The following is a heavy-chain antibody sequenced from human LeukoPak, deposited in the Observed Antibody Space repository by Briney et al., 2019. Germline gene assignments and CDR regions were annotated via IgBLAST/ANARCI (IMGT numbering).Heavy chain of an antibody. CDR1: GYTFTSYD. D-gene: IGHD3-10*01. Sequence: ASVKVSCKASGYTFTSYDINWVRQATGQGLEWMGWMNPNSGNTGYAQKFQGRVTMTRNTSISTAYMELSSLRPEDTAVYYCARGLSIMVRGVITYWGQGTLVTVSS. J-gene: IGHJ4*02. CDR2: MNPNSGNT. V-gene: IGHV1-8*01. CDR3: ARGLSIMVRGVITY.